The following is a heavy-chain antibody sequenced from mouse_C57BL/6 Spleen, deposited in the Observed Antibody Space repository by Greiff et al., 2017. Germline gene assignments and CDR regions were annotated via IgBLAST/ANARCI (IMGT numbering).Heavy chain of an antibody. V-gene: IGHV1-54*01. CDR1: GYAFTNYL. CDR3: ARYYYGSSFDY. Sequence: QVQLQQSGAELVRPGTSVKVSCKASGYAFTNYLIEWVKQRPGQGLEWIGVINPGSGGTNYNEKFKGKATLTADKSSSTAYMQLSSLTSEDSAVYYCARYYYGSSFDYWGQGTTLTVAS. CDR2: INPGSGGT. D-gene: IGHD1-1*01. J-gene: IGHJ2*01.